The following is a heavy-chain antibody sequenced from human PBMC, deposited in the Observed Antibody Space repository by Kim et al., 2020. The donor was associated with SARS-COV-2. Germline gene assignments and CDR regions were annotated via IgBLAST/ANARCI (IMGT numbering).Heavy chain of an antibody. Sequence: EYAASVKGRFTISRDDSTNSLYLQLNSLKVADTAVYFCARDLVAGYAHFDYWGQGVQVTVSS. V-gene: IGHV3-72*01. CDR3: ARDLVAGYAHFDY. D-gene: IGHD1-1*01. J-gene: IGHJ4*02.